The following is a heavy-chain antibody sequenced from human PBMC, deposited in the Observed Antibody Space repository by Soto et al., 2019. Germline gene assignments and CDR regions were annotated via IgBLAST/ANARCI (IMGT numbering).Heavy chain of an antibody. CDR1: GGTFSSYA. CDR2: IIPIFGTA. CDR3: ARHVPAAGYYYGMDV. D-gene: IGHD2-2*01. V-gene: IGHV1-69*12. J-gene: IGHJ6*02. Sequence: QVQLVQSGAEVKKPGSSAKVSCKASGGTFSSYAISWVRQAPGQGLEWMGGIIPIFGTANYAQKFQVRVTITADESTSTAYMELSSLRSDDTAVYYCARHVPAAGYYYGMDVWGQGTTVTVSS.